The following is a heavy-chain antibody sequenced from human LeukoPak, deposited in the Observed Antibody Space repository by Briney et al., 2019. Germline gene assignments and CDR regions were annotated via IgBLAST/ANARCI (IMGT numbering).Heavy chain of an antibody. Sequence: GRCLRPSCAAYGFTSSSYSMNWVRQAPGKGLEWVSSISSSSSYIYYADSVKGRFTIPRDNAKNSLYLQMNSLRAEDTAVYYCARDRDILTGFQPSYYYYGMDVWGQGTTVTVSS. D-gene: IGHD3-9*01. CDR3: ARDRDILTGFQPSYYYYGMDV. CDR2: ISSSSSYI. J-gene: IGHJ6*02. V-gene: IGHV3-21*01. CDR1: GFTSSSYS.